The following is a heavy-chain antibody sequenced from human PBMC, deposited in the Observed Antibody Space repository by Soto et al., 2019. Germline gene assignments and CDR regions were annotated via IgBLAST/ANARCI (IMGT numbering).Heavy chain of an antibody. CDR2: INHSGST. CDR3: ARGDPLFDY. J-gene: IGHJ4*02. CDR1: GGSFSGYY. V-gene: IGHV4-34*01. Sequence: SETLSLTCAVYGGSFSGYYWSWIRQPPGKGLEWIGEINHSGSTNYNPSLKSRVTISVDTSKNQFSLKLSSVTAADTAVYYCARGDPLFDYWGQGTLVTVSS.